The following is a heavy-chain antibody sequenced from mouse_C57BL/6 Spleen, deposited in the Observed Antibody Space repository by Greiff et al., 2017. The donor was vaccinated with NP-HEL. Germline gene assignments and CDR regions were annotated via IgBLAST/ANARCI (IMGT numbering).Heavy chain of an antibody. CDR1: GYTFTSYW. D-gene: IGHD2-2*01. CDR3: ASDGYAYYYAMDY. J-gene: IGHJ4*01. Sequence: QVQLQQSGAELVKPGASVKMSCKASGYTFTSYWITWVKQRPGQGLEWIGDIYPGSGSTNYNEKFKSKATLTVDTSSSTAYMQLSSLTSEDSAVYYCASDGYAYYYAMDYWGQGTSVTVSS. CDR2: IYPGSGST. V-gene: IGHV1-55*01.